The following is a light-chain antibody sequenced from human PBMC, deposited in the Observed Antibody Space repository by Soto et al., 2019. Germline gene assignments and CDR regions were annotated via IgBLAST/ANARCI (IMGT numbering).Light chain of an antibody. J-gene: IGKJ1*01. CDR1: QSVSSN. V-gene: IGKV3-15*01. CDR3: QQCDNPTA. CDR2: GAS. Sequence: EIVMTQSPATLSASPGERATLSCRASQSVSSNLAWYQQKPGQAPRLLIYGASTRAAGIPARFSGSGSETEFTLTISSLQSEDFAVYYCQQCDNPTAFGQGTKVEIK.